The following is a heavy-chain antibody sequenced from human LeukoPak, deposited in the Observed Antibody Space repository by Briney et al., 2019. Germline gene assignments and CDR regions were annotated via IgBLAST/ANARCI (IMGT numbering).Heavy chain of an antibody. J-gene: IGHJ4*02. Sequence: ASVKVSCKASGYTFTGYYIHWVRQAPGQGLEWMGWINRNSGGTNNAQKFQGRVTMTRDTSISTAYMELSRLRSDDTAVYYCARVLFYSSGNKSNRVDYWGQGTLVTVSS. D-gene: IGHD6-19*01. CDR2: INRNSGGT. CDR1: GYTFTGYY. V-gene: IGHV1-2*02. CDR3: ARVLFYSSGNKSNRVDY.